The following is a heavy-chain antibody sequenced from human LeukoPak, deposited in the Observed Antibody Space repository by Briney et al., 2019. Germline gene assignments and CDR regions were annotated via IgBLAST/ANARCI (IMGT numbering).Heavy chain of an antibody. CDR1: GFTFSSYA. J-gene: IGHJ5*02. D-gene: IGHD5-12*01. Sequence: GGSLRLSCAASGFTFSSYAMHWVRQAPGKGLEYVSAISSNGGSTYYANSVKGRFTISRDNSKNTLYLQMGSLRAEDMAVYYCARGGQWLRLSYWLDPWGQGTLVTVSS. CDR2: ISSNGGST. CDR3: ARGGQWLRLSYWLDP. V-gene: IGHV3-64*01.